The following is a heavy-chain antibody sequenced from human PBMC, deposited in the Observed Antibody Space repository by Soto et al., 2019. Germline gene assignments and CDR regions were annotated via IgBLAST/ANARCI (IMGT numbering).Heavy chain of an antibody. CDR2: ISGNGRTT. CDR1: RFVFSSYG. V-gene: IGHV3-23*01. CDR3: AKVYSPDMTVIVPSYGSDI. D-gene: IGHD2-21*01. J-gene: IGHJ6*01. Sequence: GGSLRLSCVGSRFVFSSYGMSWVRQTPGKGLAWVAGISGNGRTTDYEAPVKGRFTISRDNSKNTLYLQMNSLRVEDTAVYYCAKVYSPDMTVIVPSYGSDIWGQGTPVTVSS.